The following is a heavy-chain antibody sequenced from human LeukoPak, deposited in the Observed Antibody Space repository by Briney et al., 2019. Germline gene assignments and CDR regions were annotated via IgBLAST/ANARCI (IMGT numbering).Heavy chain of an antibody. CDR2: IRYDGSNK. Sequence: GGSLRLSCAASGFTFSSYGLHWVRQAPGKGLEWVAFIRYDGSNKYYADSVKGRFTISRDNSKNTLYLQMNSLRAEDTAVYYCAKDSSSSAAEPRNWFDPWGQGTLVTVSS. CDR3: AKDSSSSAAEPRNWFDP. CDR1: GFTFSSYG. V-gene: IGHV3-30*02. J-gene: IGHJ5*02. D-gene: IGHD6-6*01.